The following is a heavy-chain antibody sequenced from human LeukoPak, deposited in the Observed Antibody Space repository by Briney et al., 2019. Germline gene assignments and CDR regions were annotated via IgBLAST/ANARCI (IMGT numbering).Heavy chain of an antibody. V-gene: IGHV3-48*01. Sequence: GGSLRLSCAASGFTFSGYIMNWARQAPGKGLEWVSFIGTSGNPIYYADSVKGRFTVSRDNAKNSLYLQMNSLRAEDTAVYYCARDQWLDYWGQGTLVTVSS. D-gene: IGHD6-19*01. CDR3: ARDQWLDY. J-gene: IGHJ4*02. CDR1: GFTFSGYI. CDR2: IGTSGNPI.